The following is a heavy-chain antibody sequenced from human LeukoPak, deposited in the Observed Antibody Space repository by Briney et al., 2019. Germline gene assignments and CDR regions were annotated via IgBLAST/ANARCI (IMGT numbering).Heavy chain of an antibody. J-gene: IGHJ4*02. Sequence: SETLSLTCTVSGGSISNRNYFWGWIRQPPGKGLEWIGTIYYNGDTYYGPSLKSRVTISVDTSKNQFSLRLSSVTAADTAVYYCARQRVRSPASGTDRWDYWGQGTLVTVSS. CDR1: GGSISNRNYF. V-gene: IGHV4-39*01. CDR3: ARQRVRSPASGTDRWDY. D-gene: IGHD6-13*01. CDR2: IYYNGDT.